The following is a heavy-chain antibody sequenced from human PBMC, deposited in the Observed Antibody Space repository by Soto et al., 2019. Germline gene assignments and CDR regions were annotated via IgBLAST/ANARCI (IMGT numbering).Heavy chain of an antibody. CDR3: ARRHPINGYDSLFDY. Sequence: QVQLVESGGGVVQPGRSLSLSCAASGFTFSSFGMHWVRQAPCKGLEWVSVIWHDGRKIYYADSVKGRFTISRDNSKNTLYLQMNSLRAEDTAASYCARRHPINGYDSLFDYWGQGTLVIVSS. CDR1: GFTFSSFG. CDR2: IWHDGRKI. D-gene: IGHD5-12*01. J-gene: IGHJ4*02. V-gene: IGHV3-33*01.